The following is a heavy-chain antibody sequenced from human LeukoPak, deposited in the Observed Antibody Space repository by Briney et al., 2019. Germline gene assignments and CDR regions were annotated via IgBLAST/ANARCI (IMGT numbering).Heavy chain of an antibody. CDR2: IKSKTDGGTT. V-gene: IGHV3-15*01. CDR1: GFTFSNAW. D-gene: IGHD3-22*01. J-gene: IGHJ4*02. Sequence: KSGGSLRLSCAASGFTFSNAWMSWVRQAPGKGLEWVGRIKSKTDGGTTDYAAPVKGRFTISRDDSKNTLYLQMNSLKTEDTAVYYCTTDGYDSSGYYWGGYDYWGQGTLVTVSS. CDR3: TTDGYDSSGYYWGGYDY.